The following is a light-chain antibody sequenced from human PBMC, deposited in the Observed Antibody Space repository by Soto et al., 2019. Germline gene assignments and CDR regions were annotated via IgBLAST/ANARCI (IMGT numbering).Light chain of an antibody. Sequence: EIVLTQSPGTLSLSPGERATLSCRASQSVSSSYLAGYQQKPGQTPRLLFYGASSRATGIPDRFSGSGSGTDFTLTISRLEPEDFGVYYCQQYGSSPFPFGAGTKVDIK. CDR1: QSVSSSY. J-gene: IGKJ3*01. CDR2: GAS. V-gene: IGKV3-20*01. CDR3: QQYGSSPFP.